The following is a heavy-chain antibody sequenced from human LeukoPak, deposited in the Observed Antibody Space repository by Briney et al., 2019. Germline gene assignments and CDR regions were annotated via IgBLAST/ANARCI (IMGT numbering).Heavy chain of an antibody. CDR3: ARLTTVTTWVGFDY. V-gene: IGHV4-59*01. CDR2: IYYSGST. J-gene: IGHJ4*02. CDR1: GGSISSYY. D-gene: IGHD4-17*01. Sequence: SETLSLTCTVSGGSISSYYWSWIRQPPGKGLEWIGYIYYSGSTNYNPSLKSRVTISVDTSKNQFSLQLSSVTAADAAVYYCARLTTVTTWVGFDYWGQGTLVTVSS.